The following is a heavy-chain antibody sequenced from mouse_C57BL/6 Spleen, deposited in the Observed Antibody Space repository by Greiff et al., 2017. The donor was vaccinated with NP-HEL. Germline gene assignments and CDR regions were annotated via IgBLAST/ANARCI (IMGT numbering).Heavy chain of an antibody. Sequence: QVQLQQPGAELVMPGASVKLSCKASGYTFTSYWMHWVKQRPGQGLEWIGEIDPSDSYTNYNQKFKGKSTLTVDKSSSTAYMQLSSLTSEDSAVYYCANWDGDAMDYWGQGTSVTVSS. CDR1: GYTFTSYW. CDR3: ANWDGDAMDY. CDR2: IDPSDSYT. D-gene: IGHD4-1*01. V-gene: IGHV1-69*01. J-gene: IGHJ4*01.